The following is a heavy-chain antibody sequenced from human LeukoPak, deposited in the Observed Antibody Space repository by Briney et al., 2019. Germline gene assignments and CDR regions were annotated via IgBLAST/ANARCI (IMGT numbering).Heavy chain of an antibody. CDR2: IYYNGNT. J-gene: IGHJ3*02. Sequence: PSGTLSLTCTVSGVSVSSSYWSWVRQPPRKRLEWIGYIYYNGNTNSNPSLKSRVTISVDTSKNQFSLKLSSVTAADTAVYYCVRGNYDNRGYSNAFDIWGQGAMVTVSS. V-gene: IGHV4-59*02. D-gene: IGHD3-22*01. CDR1: GVSVSSSY. CDR3: VRGNYDNRGYSNAFDI.